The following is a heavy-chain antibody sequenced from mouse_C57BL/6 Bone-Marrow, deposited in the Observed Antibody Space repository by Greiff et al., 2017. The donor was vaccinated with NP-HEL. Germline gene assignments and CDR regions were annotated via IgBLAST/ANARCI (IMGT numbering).Heavy chain of an antibody. Sequence: EVKLVESGGGLVKPGGSLKLSCAASGFTFSSYAMSWVRQTPEKRLEWVATISDGGSYTYYPDNVKGRFTISRDTAKNNLYLQMSHLKSEDTAMYYCARDRGGYYGYPWFAYWGQGTLVTVSA. CDR2: ISDGGSYT. CDR3: ARDRGGYYGYPWFAY. J-gene: IGHJ3*01. D-gene: IGHD2-2*01. CDR1: GFTFSSYA. V-gene: IGHV5-4*01.